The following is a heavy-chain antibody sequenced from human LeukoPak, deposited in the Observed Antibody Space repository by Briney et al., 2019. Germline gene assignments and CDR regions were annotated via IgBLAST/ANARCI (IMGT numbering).Heavy chain of an antibody. CDR2: IFHSGST. CDR3: ARRGGTYFEY. D-gene: IGHD1-26*01. V-gene: IGHV4-38-2*02. J-gene: IGHJ4*02. Sequence: SETLSLTCTVSGYSISVGYYWGWIRQAPGKGLQWIGHIFHSGSTHHNPSLQSRITLSVDTSKNQISLRLTSVTAADTAVYYCARRGGTYFEYWAPGTLVTVSS. CDR1: GYSISVGYY.